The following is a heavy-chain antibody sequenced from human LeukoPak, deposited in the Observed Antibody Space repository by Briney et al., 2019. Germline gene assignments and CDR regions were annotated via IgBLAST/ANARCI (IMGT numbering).Heavy chain of an antibody. CDR2: IYTSGST. D-gene: IGHD6-13*01. Sequence: SETLSLTCTVSGGSISSSNYYWGWIRQPPGKGLEWIGRIYTSGSTNYNPSLKSRVTMSVDTSKNQFSLKLSSVTAADTAVYYCARDLGSSLTNNWFDPWGQGTLVTVSS. J-gene: IGHJ5*02. CDR1: GGSISSSNYY. V-gene: IGHV4-39*07. CDR3: ARDLGSSLTNNWFDP.